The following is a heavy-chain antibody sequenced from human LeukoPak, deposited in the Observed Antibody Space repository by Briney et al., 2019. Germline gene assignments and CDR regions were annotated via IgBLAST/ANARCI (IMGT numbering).Heavy chain of an antibody. CDR2: INPSGGST. Sequence: GASVKVSCKASGYTFTSYYMHWVRQAPGQGLEWVGIINPSGGSTSYAQKFQGRVTMTRDTSTSTVYMELSSLRSEDTAVYYCASTSIAVAALGTQWDYWGQGTLVTVSS. V-gene: IGHV1-46*01. CDR3: ASTSIAVAALGTQWDY. J-gene: IGHJ4*02. D-gene: IGHD6-19*01. CDR1: GYTFTSYY.